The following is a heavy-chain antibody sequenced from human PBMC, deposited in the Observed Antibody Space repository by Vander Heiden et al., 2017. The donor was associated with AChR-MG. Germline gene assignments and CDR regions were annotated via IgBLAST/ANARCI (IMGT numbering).Heavy chain of an antibody. Sequence: LPLQESGPRTVKPSGTPSLHRPVPGCSNSRSSYHRGWVRQPPGQGLEWIGDILYSGSTYYNPSLQIRVTISVDTSKDQFSLRLSSVTAADTAVYYCTRMYYCGSGSYYNANWFDPWGQGTLVTVSP. CDR1: GCSNSRSSYH. CDR2: ILYSGST. V-gene: IGHV4-39*01. J-gene: IGHJ5*02. D-gene: IGHD3-10*01. CDR3: TRMYYCGSGSYYNANWFDP.